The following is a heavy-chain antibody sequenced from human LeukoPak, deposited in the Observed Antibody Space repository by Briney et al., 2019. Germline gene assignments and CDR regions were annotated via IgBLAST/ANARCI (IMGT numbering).Heavy chain of an antibody. CDR2: TYYRSKWYN. CDR3: ARGYGYYFDY. J-gene: IGHJ4*02. V-gene: IGHV6-1*01. D-gene: IGHD5-18*01. CDR1: GDSVFSNSAA. Sequence: SQTLSLTCAISGDSVFSNSAAWNWIRQSPSRGLECLGRTYYRSKWYNDYAVSVKSRITINPDTSENHFSLQLNSVTPEYTAVYYCARGYGYYFDYWGQGTLVTVSS.